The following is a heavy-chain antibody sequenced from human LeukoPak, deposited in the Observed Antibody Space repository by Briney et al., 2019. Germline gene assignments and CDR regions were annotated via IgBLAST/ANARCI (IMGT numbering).Heavy chain of an antibody. CDR1: GYTFTSYY. D-gene: IGHD4-11*01. J-gene: IGHJ3*02. Sequence: ASVKVSCKASGYTFTSYYIHWVRQAPGQGLEWMGIINPSESSTIYAQKFQGRVTMTRDMSTSTVYMDLSSLRSEDTAMYYCARARGTTRRHDAFDIWGQGTMVTVSS. CDR3: ARARGTTRRHDAFDI. CDR2: INPSESST. V-gene: IGHV1-46*01.